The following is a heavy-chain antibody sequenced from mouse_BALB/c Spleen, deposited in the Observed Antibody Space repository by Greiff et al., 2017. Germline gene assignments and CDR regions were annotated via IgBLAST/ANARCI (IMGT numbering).Heavy chain of an antibody. CDR3: ARGDGYAMDY. Sequence: QVQLQQSGAELVRPGSSVKISCKASGYAFSSYWMNWVKQRPGQGLEWIGQIYPGDGDTNYNGKFKGKATLTADKSSSTAYMQLSSLTSENSAVYFCARGDGYAMDYWGQGTSVTVSS. J-gene: IGHJ4*01. CDR1: GYAFSSYW. V-gene: IGHV1-80*01. CDR2: IYPGDGDT.